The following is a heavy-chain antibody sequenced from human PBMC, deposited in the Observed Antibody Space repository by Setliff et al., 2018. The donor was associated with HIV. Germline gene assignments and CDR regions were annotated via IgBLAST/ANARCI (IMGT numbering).Heavy chain of an antibody. V-gene: IGHV4-39*07. CDR2: IYYSGTS. CDR1: GGSINENDYW. J-gene: IGHJ6*03. Sequence: SETLSLTCTVSGGSINENDYWWGWMRQPPGKELEWIGSIYYSGTSNYNSSLKSRVIISVDTYKHQFSLQLSSVTAADTAVYYCARWSRGYSYAYYYYYMDVWGKGTTVTVSS. CDR3: ARWSRGYSYAYYYYYMDV. D-gene: IGHD5-18*01.